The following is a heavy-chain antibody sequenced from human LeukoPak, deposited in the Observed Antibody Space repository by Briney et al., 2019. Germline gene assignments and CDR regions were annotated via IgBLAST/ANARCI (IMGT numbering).Heavy chain of an antibody. CDR2: IYYTGST. CDR1: GGSISGHY. J-gene: IGHJ4*02. D-gene: IGHD4-23*01. CDR3: ARLAYRGPTVADFDS. V-gene: IGHV4-59*08. Sequence: PSESLSLTCTVSGGSISGHYWSWMRQPPRKGLEWIGYIYYTGSTNYNPSLESRVTMSADTSKNQFSLKLSSVTAADTAVYYCARLAYRGPTVADFDSWGQGTLVTVSS.